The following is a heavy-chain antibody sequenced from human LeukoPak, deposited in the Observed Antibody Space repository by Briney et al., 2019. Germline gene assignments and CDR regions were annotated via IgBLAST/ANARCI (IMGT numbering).Heavy chain of an antibody. CDR1: GYSFTNYW. D-gene: IGHD6-19*01. CDR2: IFPSDSDT. J-gene: IGHJ3*02. V-gene: IGHV5-51*01. Sequence: KAGESLKISCKGSGYSFTNYWIGWVRQMPGKGLEWMGIIFPSDSDTRYSPSFQGQVTISADKSISTAYLQWSSLKASDTAMYYCARHHSSGWTRDAFDIWGQGTMVTVSS. CDR3: ARHHSSGWTRDAFDI.